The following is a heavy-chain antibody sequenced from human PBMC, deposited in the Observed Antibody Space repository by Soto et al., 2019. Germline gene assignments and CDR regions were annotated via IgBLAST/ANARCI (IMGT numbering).Heavy chain of an antibody. CDR2: ISGSGGST. CDR1: GFTFSSYA. CDR3: AKDTDSGSYYPYAFDI. Sequence: GGSLRLSCAASGFTFSSYAMSWVRQAPGKGLEWVSAISGSGGSTYYADSVKGRFTISRDNSKNTLYLQMNSLRAEDTAVYYCAKDTDSGSYYPYAFDIWGQGTMVTVSS. J-gene: IGHJ3*02. V-gene: IGHV3-23*01. D-gene: IGHD1-26*01.